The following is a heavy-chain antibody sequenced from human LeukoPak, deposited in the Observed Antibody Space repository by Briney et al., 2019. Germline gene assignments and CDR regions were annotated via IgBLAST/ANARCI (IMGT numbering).Heavy chain of an antibody. Sequence: PGGSLRLSCAASGFTFSDFWMSWVRQAPGKGLEWVANIKKDGSEKYYVDSVEGRFTISRDNSKNTLYLQMNSLRAEDTAVYYCAKGNYYYYDSSGYLDYWGQGTLVTVSS. J-gene: IGHJ4*02. CDR1: GFTFSDFW. D-gene: IGHD3-22*01. CDR3: AKGNYYYYDSSGYLDY. CDR2: IKKDGSEK. V-gene: IGHV3-7*01.